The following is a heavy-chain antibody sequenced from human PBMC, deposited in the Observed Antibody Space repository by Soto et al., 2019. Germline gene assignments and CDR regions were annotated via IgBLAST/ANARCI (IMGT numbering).Heavy chain of an antibody. J-gene: IGHJ5*02. CDR3: VNPRSTVIIPPT. CDR1: GLTISGKK. CDR2: ISSDAFST. Sequence: PGGSLRLSCAAFGLTISGKKYVAFFRQAPGKGLEYVSGISSDAFSTYYADSVKDRFTISRDNSKNTLYLQMRSLRPDDTGVYYCVNPRSTVIIPPTWGQGTLVTVSS. V-gene: IGHV3-64D*06. D-gene: IGHD4-17*01.